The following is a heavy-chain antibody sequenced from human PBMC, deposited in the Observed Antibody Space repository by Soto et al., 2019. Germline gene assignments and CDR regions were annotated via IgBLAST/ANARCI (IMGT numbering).Heavy chain of an antibody. Sequence: VQLLESGGGLEQPGGSLRLSCAASGPSFRTYGMSWVRQAPGKGLEWVSSISGSDGRTYYPDSVKGRFTISRDNSKTPLYLPRNPLRAQDGAEYHCAKLGGGKNYRALDYWGQGTLVTVSS. CDR2: ISGSDGRT. CDR3: AKLGGGKNYRALDY. D-gene: IGHD3-16*01. CDR1: GPSFRTYG. V-gene: IGHV3-23*01. J-gene: IGHJ4*02.